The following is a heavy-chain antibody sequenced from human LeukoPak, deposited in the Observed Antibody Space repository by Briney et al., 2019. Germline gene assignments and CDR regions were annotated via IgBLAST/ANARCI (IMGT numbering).Heavy chain of an antibody. CDR1: GGSISSYY. Sequence: KSSETLSLTCTVSGGSISSYYWSWIRQPPGKGLEWIGYIYYSGSTNYNPSLKSRVTISVDTSKNQFSLKLSSVTAADTAVYYCARLPGSYYLYGMDVWGQGTTVTVSS. D-gene: IGHD3-10*01. V-gene: IGHV4-59*08. CDR2: IYYSGST. CDR3: ARLPGSYYLYGMDV. J-gene: IGHJ6*02.